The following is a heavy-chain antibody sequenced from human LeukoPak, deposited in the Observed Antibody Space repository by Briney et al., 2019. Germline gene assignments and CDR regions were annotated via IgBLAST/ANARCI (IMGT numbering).Heavy chain of an antibody. CDR1: GFTFDDYA. Sequence: GTSLRLSCAVSGFTFDDYAMHWVRQAPGKGLEWVSGISWNSGSIGYADSVKGRFTISRDNAKSSLYLQMNSLRAEDTALYYCAKSSNDYYYYGMDVWGQGTTLTVSS. CDR3: AKSSNDYYYYGMDV. J-gene: IGHJ6*02. D-gene: IGHD2-8*01. CDR2: ISWNSGSI. V-gene: IGHV3-9*01.